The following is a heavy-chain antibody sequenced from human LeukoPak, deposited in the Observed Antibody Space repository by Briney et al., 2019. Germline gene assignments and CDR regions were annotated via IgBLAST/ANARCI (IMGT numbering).Heavy chain of an antibody. D-gene: IGHD3-3*01. CDR3: ARLEAY. CDR1: GGSIGSSSYY. CDR2: IYYSGST. J-gene: IGHJ4*02. Sequence: PSETQSLTCTVSGGSIGSSSYYWGWIRQPPGKGLEWIGSIYYSGSTYYNPSLKSRVTISVDTSKNQFSLKLSSVTAADTAVYYCARLEAYWGQGTLVTVSS. V-gene: IGHV4-39*01.